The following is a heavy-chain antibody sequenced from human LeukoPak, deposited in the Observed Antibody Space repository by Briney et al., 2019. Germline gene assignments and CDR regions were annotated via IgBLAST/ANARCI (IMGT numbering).Heavy chain of an antibody. D-gene: IGHD3-16*02. Sequence: ASVKVSCKASGYTFTGYYMHWVRQAPGQGLEWMGWINPNSGGTNYQGRVTMTRDTSISTAYMELSRLRSDDTAVYYCARGGSYHYYYYYYMDVWAKGPRSPSP. V-gene: IGHV1-2*02. CDR3: ARGGSYHYYYYYYMDV. J-gene: IGHJ6*03. CDR1: GYTFTGYY. CDR2: INPNSGGT.